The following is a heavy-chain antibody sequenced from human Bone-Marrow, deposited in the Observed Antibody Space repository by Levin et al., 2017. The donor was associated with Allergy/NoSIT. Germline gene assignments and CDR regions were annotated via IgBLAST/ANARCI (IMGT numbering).Heavy chain of an antibody. J-gene: IGHJ6*02. D-gene: IGHD6-6*01. CDR2: ISGSGTSI. CDR1: GLIVSDYY. Sequence: GGSLRLSCAASGLIVSDYYISWIRQAPGKGPEWVSYISGSGTSIVYADSVKGRFTISRDIPKNILYLQMNSLRAEDTAVYYCARVRSSTAARSLLDYYYGMDVWGQGTTVTVSS. V-gene: IGHV3-11*01. CDR3: ARVRSSTAARSLLDYYYGMDV.